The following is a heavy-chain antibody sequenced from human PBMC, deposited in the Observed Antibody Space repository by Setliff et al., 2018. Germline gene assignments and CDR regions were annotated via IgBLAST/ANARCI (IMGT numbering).Heavy chain of an antibody. D-gene: IGHD2-8*01. Sequence: ASVKVSCKASGYTFTGYHIHWVRQAPGQGLEWVGWISPYTGNTYYAPRLQDRVTLTADTSTNTAYMELRSLISDDTAVYYCSRLVRFCTRTTCQRLSGDDFWGQGTLVTVSS. J-gene: IGHJ4*02. CDR1: GYTFTGYH. CDR3: SRLVRFCTRTTCQRLSGDDF. CDR2: ISPYTGNT. V-gene: IGHV1-18*04.